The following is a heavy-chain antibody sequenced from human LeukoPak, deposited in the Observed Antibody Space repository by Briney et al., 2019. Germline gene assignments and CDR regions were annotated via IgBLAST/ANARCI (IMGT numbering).Heavy chain of an antibody. D-gene: IGHD3-10*01. V-gene: IGHV4-34*01. CDR1: GGSFSGYC. CDR3: ARVRPLTTMVRGVISH. CDR2: INYSGST. Sequence: PSETLSLTCAVYGGSFSGYCWSWIRQPPGKGLEWIGEINYSGSTNYNPSLKSRVTISVDTSKNQFSLKLSSVTAADTAVYYCARVRPLTTMVRGVISHWGQGTLVTVSS. J-gene: IGHJ4*02.